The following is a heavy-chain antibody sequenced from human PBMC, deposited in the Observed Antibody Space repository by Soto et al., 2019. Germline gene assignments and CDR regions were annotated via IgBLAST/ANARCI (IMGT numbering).Heavy chain of an antibody. CDR3: ARDLPTLDY. CDR2: IRAHNDNT. V-gene: IGHV1-18*01. J-gene: IGHJ4*02. Sequence: GASVKVSCKTSGGTFSNDIITWVRQAPGQGLEWMGRIRAHNDNTNYAQKLQGRVTMTTDTSTSTAYMELRSLRSDDTAVYYCARDLPTLDYWGQGTLVTVSS. CDR1: GGTFSNDI.